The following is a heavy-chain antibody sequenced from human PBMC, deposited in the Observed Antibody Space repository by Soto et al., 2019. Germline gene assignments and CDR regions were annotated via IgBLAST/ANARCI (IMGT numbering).Heavy chain of an antibody. V-gene: IGHV3-23*01. CDR2: ISGSGGST. CDR1: GFTFSSYA. J-gene: IGHJ5*02. Sequence: GGSLRLSCAASGFTFSSYAMSWVRQAPGKGLEWVSAISGSGGSTYYADSVKGRFTISRDNSKNTRYLQMNSLRAEDMAVYYCAKEFVAAAGKGFSWFDPWGQGTLVTVSS. CDR3: AKEFVAAAGKGFSWFDP. D-gene: IGHD6-13*01.